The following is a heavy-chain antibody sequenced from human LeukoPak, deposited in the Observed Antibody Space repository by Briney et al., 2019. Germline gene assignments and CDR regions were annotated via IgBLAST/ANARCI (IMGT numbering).Heavy chain of an antibody. CDR2: IRSSSRTI. V-gene: IGHV3-48*01. CDR1: GFTFSSYS. J-gene: IGHJ6*03. Sequence: GGSLRLSCAASGFTFSSYSMNWVRQAPGKGLEWVSYIRSSSRTIYYADSVKGRFTISRDNAKNSLYLQMNSLRAEDTAVYYCARDSGGAMDVWGKGTTVTISS. CDR3: ARDSGGAMDV. D-gene: IGHD3-10*01.